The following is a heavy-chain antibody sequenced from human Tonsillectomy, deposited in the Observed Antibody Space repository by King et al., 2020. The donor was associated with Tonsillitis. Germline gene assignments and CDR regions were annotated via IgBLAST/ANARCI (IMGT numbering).Heavy chain of an antibody. D-gene: IGHD5-24*01. CDR1: GFTFGDYA. CDR3: TRVGYTPRFDY. CDR2: IRSKAYGGTT. J-gene: IGHJ4*02. Sequence: QLVQSGGGLVQPGRSLRLSCTASGFTFGDYAMSWFRQAPGKGLEWVGFIRSKAYGGTTEYAASVKGRFTISRDDSKSIAYLQMNSLKTDDTAVYYCTRVGYTPRFDYWGQGTLVTVSS. V-gene: IGHV3-49*03.